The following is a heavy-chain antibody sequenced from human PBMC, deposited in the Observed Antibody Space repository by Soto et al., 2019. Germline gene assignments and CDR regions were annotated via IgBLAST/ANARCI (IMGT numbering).Heavy chain of an antibody. Sequence: HPGGSLRLSCAASGFTFSSYSMSWVRQAPGKGLEWVSGISGNGDSTYYADSVKGRFTISRDNPKSTLYLQMNSLRAEDTAVYYCASGDYDFWSGPGGVMDVWGQGTTVTVSS. D-gene: IGHD3-3*01. CDR3: ASGDYDFWSGPGGVMDV. V-gene: IGHV3-23*01. J-gene: IGHJ6*02. CDR1: GFTFSSYS. CDR2: ISGNGDST.